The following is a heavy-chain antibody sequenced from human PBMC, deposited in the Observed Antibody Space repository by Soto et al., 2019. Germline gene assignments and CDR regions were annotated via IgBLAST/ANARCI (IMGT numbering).Heavy chain of an antibody. CDR2: ISYDGSNK. D-gene: IGHD6-13*01. Sequence: GGSLRLSCVASGFTFSSYAMHWVRQAPGKGLEWVAVISYDGSNKYYADSVKGRFTISRDNSKNTLYLQMNSLRAEDTAVYYCARDLGSSWYSPSYWGQGTLVTVSS. CDR1: GFTFSSYA. V-gene: IGHV3-30-3*01. J-gene: IGHJ4*02. CDR3: ARDLGSSWYSPSY.